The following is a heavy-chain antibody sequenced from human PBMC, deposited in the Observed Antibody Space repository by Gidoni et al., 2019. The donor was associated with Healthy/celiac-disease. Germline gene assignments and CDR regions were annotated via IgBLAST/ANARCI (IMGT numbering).Heavy chain of an antibody. CDR2: IYYSGST. J-gene: IGHJ5*02. CDR1: VGSLSSSSYD. CDR3: AREPSSSSFGPKNWFDP. Sequence: QLQLQESGPGLVQPSATLSLTCTVSVGSLSSSSYDWGSIRPPPGKGLEWIGSIYYSGSTSYNPSLKSRVTISVDTSKNQFSLELSAVTAADTAVYYCAREPSSSSFGPKNWFDPWGQGTLVTVSS. D-gene: IGHD6-6*01. V-gene: IGHV4-39*07.